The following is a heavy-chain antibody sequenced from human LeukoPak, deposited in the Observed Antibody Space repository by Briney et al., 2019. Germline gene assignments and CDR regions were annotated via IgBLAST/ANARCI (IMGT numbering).Heavy chain of an antibody. D-gene: IGHD3-10*01. CDR3: ASPRYYYGSGSYH. V-gene: IGHV4-39*07. CDR1: GGSISSSIYY. Sequence: PSETLSLTCTVSGGSISSSIYYWGWIRQPPGKGLEWIGSIYYSGSTYYNPSLKSRVTISVDTSKNQFSLKLSSVTAADTAVYYCASPRYYYGSGSYHWGQGTLVTVSS. CDR2: IYYSGST. J-gene: IGHJ4*02.